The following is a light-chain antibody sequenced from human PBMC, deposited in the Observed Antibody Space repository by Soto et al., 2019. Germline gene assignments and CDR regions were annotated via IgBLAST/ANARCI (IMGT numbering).Light chain of an antibody. Sequence: EIVLTQSPGTLSLSPGERATLSCRASQSVSSSYLAWYQQKPGQAPRLLIYDTSSRATGIPDRFSGSGSGTDVTIAISRLGPEDVAVYYCQQCGSSPSFGQGTKVELK. CDR1: QSVSSSY. CDR2: DTS. V-gene: IGKV3-20*01. CDR3: QQCGSSPS. J-gene: IGKJ1*01.